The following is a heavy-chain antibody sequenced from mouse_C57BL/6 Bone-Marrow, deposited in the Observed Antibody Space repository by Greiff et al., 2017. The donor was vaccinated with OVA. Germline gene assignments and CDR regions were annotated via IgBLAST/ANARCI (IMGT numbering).Heavy chain of an antibody. J-gene: IGHJ4*01. CDR2: INPSNGGT. CDR3: ARWLLPYYAMDY. CDR1: GYTFTSYW. V-gene: IGHV1-53*01. Sequence: VQLKQPGTELVKPGASVKLSCKASGYTFTSYWMHWVKQRPGQGLEWIGNINPSNGGTNYNEKFKSKATLTVDKSSSTAYMQLSSLTSEDSAVYYCARWLLPYYAMDYWGQGTSVTVSS. D-gene: IGHD2-3*01.